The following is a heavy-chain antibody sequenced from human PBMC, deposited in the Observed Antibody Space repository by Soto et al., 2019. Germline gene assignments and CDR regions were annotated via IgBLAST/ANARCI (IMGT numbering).Heavy chain of an antibody. D-gene: IGHD3-10*01. J-gene: IGHJ4*02. CDR2: IIPILGMS. V-gene: IGHV1-69*02. CDR3: ARSYGSGSRPFDY. Sequence: QVHLVQSGAEVKKPGSSVKVSCQASGDTFNKYTFAWVRQAPGQGLEWMGRIIPILGMSNYAQKFQGRVTIIADTSTSTAYMQLSGLRSEVTAMYYCARSYGSGSRPFDYWGQGTLVTVSS. CDR1: GDTFNKYT.